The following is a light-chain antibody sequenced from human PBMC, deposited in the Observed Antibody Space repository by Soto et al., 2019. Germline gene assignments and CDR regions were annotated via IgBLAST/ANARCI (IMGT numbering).Light chain of an antibody. V-gene: IGKV3-11*01. Sequence: EIVLTQSPATLSLSPGERATLSCRASQSVSRYLAWYQQKPGQAPRLLIYDASNRATGIPARFSGSGSGTDFTLTISRLEPEDFAVYYCQQRSSWPITFGQGTRLEI. CDR2: DAS. CDR1: QSVSRY. CDR3: QQRSSWPIT. J-gene: IGKJ5*01.